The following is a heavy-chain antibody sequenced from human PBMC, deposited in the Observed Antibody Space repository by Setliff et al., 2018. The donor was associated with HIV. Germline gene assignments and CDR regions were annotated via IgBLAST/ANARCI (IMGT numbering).Heavy chain of an antibody. CDR3: ARDFQTVVSAYSTFDS. CDR2: INIRSGNT. D-gene: IGHD2-21*01. V-gene: IGHV1-18*01. Sequence: ASVKVSCKASGYSFTTSGVSWVRQAPGQGLEWMGWINIRSGNTNYAQKFQGRVTMTTDTSTSTAYMELRSLRSDDTAVYYCARDFQTVVSAYSTFDSWGQGSQVTVSS. CDR1: GYSFTTSG. J-gene: IGHJ5*01.